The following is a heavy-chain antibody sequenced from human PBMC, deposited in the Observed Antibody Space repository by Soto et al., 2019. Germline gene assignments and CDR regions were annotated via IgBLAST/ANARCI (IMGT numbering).Heavy chain of an antibody. Sequence: QEQLVQSGAEVKKPGSSVKVSCKASGGSFSTYGINWVRHAPGQGLEWMGRIIPILGTENYAQKFRGRVSITADESASTAYMELSSLRSEDTAVYYCARDDSNYPGRYGMDVWGQGTTVTVFS. CDR3: ARDDSNYPGRYGMDV. J-gene: IGHJ6*02. CDR1: GGSFSTYG. D-gene: IGHD4-4*01. CDR2: IIPILGTE. V-gene: IGHV1-69*01.